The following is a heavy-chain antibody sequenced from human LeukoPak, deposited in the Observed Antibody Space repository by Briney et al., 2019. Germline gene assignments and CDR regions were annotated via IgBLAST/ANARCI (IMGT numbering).Heavy chain of an antibody. CDR2: INSDGSST. J-gene: IGHJ4*02. CDR1: GFTFSSYW. D-gene: IGHD3-10*01. Sequence: PGGSLRLSCAASGFTFSSYWMHWVRQAPGKGLVWVSRINSDGSSTSYADSVKGRFTISRDNAKNTLYLQMNSLRAEDSAVYYCARDPMRYYYGSGSSDYWGQGTLVTVSS. CDR3: ARDPMRYYYGSGSSDY. V-gene: IGHV3-74*01.